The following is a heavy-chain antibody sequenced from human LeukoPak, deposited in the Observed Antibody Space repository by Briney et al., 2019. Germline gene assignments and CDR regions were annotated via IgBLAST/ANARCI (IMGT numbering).Heavy chain of an antibody. CDR2: IYHSGST. CDR3: ASVGLYDSSGYYYDY. D-gene: IGHD3-22*01. CDR1: GGSISSSNW. V-gene: IGHV4-4*02. J-gene: IGHJ4*02. Sequence: NPSETLSLTCAVSGGSISSSNWWSWVRQPPGKGLEWIGEIYHSGSTNYNPSLKSRVTISVDKSKNQFSLKLSSVTAADTAVYYCASVGLYDSSGYYYDYWGQGTLVTVSS.